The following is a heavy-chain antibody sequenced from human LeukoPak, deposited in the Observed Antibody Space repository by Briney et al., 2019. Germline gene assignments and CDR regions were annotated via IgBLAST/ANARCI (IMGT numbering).Heavy chain of an antibody. CDR3: ARALASFRGNDY. D-gene: IGHD1-1*01. V-gene: IGHV3-30-3*01. CDR2: ISYDGSNK. J-gene: IGHJ4*02. Sequence: GGSLRLSCAASGFTFSSYAMHWVRQAPGKGLEWVAVISYDGSNKYYADSVKGRFTISRDNSKNTLFLQMNSLRVDDTALYYCARALASFRGNDYWGQGTLVTVSS. CDR1: GFTFSSYA.